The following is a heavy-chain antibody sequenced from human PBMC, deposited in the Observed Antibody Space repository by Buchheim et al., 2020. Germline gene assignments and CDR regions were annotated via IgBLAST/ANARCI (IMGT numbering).Heavy chain of an antibody. J-gene: IGHJ6*02. CDR1: GFTFNNYA. CDR2: IIGSGSRT. D-gene: IGHD2-2*01. CDR3: AKGGYCSSSDCYRAYYYYNMDA. V-gene: IGHV3-23*01. Sequence: EVQLLESGGGLVQPGGSLRLSCAASGFTFNNYAMNWVSQVPGKGLEWVSGIIGSGSRTYYADSVKGRLTISRDNSKGTLYLKMNSLRAEDTAVYYCAKGGYCSSSDCYRAYYYYNMDAWGQGTT.